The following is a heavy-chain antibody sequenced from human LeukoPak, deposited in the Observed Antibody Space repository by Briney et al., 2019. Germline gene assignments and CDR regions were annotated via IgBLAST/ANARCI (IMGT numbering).Heavy chain of an antibody. D-gene: IGHD5-24*01. CDR3: ARGERWLQFYFDY. CDR2: INHSGST. CDR1: GGSFSGYY. J-gene: IGHJ4*02. Sequence: SETLSLTCAVYGGSFSGYYRSWIRQPPGKGLEWIGEINHSGSTNYNPSLKSRVTISVDTSKNQFSLKLSSVTAADTAVYYCARGERWLQFYFDYWGQGTLVTVSS. V-gene: IGHV4-34*01.